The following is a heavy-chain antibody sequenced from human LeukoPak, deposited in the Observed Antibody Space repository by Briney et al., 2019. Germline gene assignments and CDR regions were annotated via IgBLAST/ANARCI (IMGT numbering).Heavy chain of an antibody. V-gene: IGHV3-21*01. J-gene: IGHJ6*03. D-gene: IGHD3-10*01. CDR3: ARDVPYYYGSGSPYYYYMDV. CDR2: ISSSSSYI. CDR1: GFTFSSYS. Sequence: GGSLRLSCAASGFTFSSYSMNWVRQAPGKGLEWVSSISSSSSYIYYADSVKGRFTISRDNAKNSLYLQMNSLRAEDTAVYYCARDVPYYYGSGSPYYYYMDVWGKGTTVTVSS.